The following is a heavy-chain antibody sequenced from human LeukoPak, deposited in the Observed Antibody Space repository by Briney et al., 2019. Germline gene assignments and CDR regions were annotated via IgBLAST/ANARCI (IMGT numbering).Heavy chain of an antibody. CDR2: IYYSGST. D-gene: IGHD3-22*01. J-gene: IGHJ6*02. V-gene: IGHV4-59*08. CDR3: ARHMRSYDSSGYYTNYYYYGMDV. CDR1: GGSISSYY. Sequence: PSETLSLTCTVSGGSISSYYWSWIRQPPGKGLEWIGYIYYSGSTNYNPSLKSRVTISVDTSKNQFSLKLSSVTAADTAVYYCARHMRSYDSSGYYTNYYYYGMDVWGQGTTVTVSS.